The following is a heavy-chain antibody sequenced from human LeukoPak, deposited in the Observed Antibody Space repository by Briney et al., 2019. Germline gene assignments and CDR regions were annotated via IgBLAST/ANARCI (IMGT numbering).Heavy chain of an antibody. V-gene: IGHV4-39*07. J-gene: IGHJ5*02. CDR2: IFYSGST. D-gene: IGHD3-16*01. CDR1: GGSISTSNYY. Sequence: PSETLSLTCTVSGGSISTSNYYWGWIRQPPGKGLEWIGNIFYSGSTYYSPSLRSRVTISLDTSKNQFSLKLSSVTAADTAVYYCARRYYVWGSWSPVPRNWFDPWGQGTLVTVSS. CDR3: ARRYYVWGSWSPVPRNWFDP.